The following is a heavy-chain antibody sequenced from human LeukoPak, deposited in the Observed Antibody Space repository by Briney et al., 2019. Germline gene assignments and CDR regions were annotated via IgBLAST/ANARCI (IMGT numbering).Heavy chain of an antibody. CDR1: GGSISSSSYY. V-gene: IGHV4-39*07. J-gene: IGHJ4*02. D-gene: IGHD5-24*01. CDR2: IYYSGST. Sequence: SETLSLTCTVSGGSISSSSYYWGWIRQPPGKGLEWIGSIYYSGSTYYNPSLKSRVTISVDRSKNQFSLKLSSVTAADTAVYYCARIRDGYNYYFDYWGQGTLVTVSS. CDR3: ARIRDGYNYYFDY.